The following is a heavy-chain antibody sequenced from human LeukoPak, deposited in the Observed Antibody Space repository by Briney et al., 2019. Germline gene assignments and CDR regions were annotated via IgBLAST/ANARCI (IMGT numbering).Heavy chain of an antibody. CDR2: IGSSVGTI. Sequence: GGSLRLSCAASGFTFSSYEMNWVRQAPGKGLEWVSHIGSSVGTIYYADSVKGPFTISRDNAKNSLYLQMNSLRAEDTAVYYCARKGSVYTSSWSCFDCWGQGTLVTVSS. V-gene: IGHV3-48*03. D-gene: IGHD6-13*01. J-gene: IGHJ4*02. CDR3: ARKGSVYTSSWSCFDC. CDR1: GFTFSSYE.